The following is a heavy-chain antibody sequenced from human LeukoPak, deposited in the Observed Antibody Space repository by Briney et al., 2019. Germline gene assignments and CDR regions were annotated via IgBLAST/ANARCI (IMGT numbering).Heavy chain of an antibody. CDR3: ARGVYIAAAQYGY. V-gene: IGHV4-4*07. CDR2: MYASGNT. CDR1: GDSISSYY. Sequence: SEALSLTCTVSGDSISSYYWSWIRQPAGKGLEWIGRMYASGNTNYSPSLKSRVTMSVDTSKNQFSLKLSSVTAADTAVYYCARGVYIAAAQYGYWGQGTLVSVSS. D-gene: IGHD6-13*01. J-gene: IGHJ4*02.